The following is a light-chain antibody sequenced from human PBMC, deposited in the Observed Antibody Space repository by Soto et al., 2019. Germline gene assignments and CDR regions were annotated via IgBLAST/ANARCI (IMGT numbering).Light chain of an antibody. J-gene: IGKJ1*01. CDR1: QSIGSN. Sequence: EIVMTQSPATLSVSPGERATLSCRASQSIGSNLALYQQKPGQAPRLLIYAASSRATGIPDRFSGSGSGTDFTLTINRLEPEDFAVYYCQRYGSSPSWTFGQGTKVDIK. V-gene: IGKV3-20*01. CDR2: AAS. CDR3: QRYGSSPSWT.